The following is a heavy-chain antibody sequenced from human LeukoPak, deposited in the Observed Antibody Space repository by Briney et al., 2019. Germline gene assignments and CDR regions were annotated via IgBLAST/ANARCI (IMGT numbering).Heavy chain of an antibody. V-gene: IGHV3-9*01. CDR2: INSDGSST. CDR3: AKDNAPDRSGSDY. D-gene: IGHD6-25*01. J-gene: IGHJ4*02. CDR1: GFNFDDYA. Sequence: GGSLRLSCAASGFNFDDYAMHWVRQAPGKGLVWVSRINSDGSSTSYADSVKGRFTISRDNAKNSLYLQMNSLRPEDTALYYCAKDNAPDRSGSDYWGQGTLVTVSS.